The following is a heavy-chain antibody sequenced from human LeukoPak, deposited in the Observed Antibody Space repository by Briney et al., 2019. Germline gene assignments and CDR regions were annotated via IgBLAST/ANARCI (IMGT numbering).Heavy chain of an antibody. Sequence: SQTLSLTCAISGDSVTSNSAAWSWISQSPSRGLEWLGRTYYRSKWYNDYAVSVKSRITINPDTSKNQFSLQLNSVTPEDTAVYYCARDPVSRDAFDIWGQGTMVTVSS. J-gene: IGHJ3*02. D-gene: IGHD5/OR15-5a*01. CDR3: ARDPVSRDAFDI. CDR2: TYYRSKWYN. V-gene: IGHV6-1*01. CDR1: GDSVTSNSAA.